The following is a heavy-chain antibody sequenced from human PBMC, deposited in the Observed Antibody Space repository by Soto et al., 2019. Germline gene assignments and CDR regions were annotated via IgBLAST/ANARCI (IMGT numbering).Heavy chain of an antibody. V-gene: IGHV6-1*01. Sequence: PSQTLSLTCAISGDSVSSNSAAWNWIRQSPSRGLEWLGRTYYRSKWYNDYAVSVKSRITINPDTSKNQFSLQLNSVTPEDTAVYYCARGNKQQLLFGNYYYGLDVSTQGTTVTVS. D-gene: IGHD3-22*01. CDR2: TYYRSKWYN. CDR3: ARGNKQQLLFGNYYYGLDV. CDR1: GDSVSSNSAA. J-gene: IGHJ6*02.